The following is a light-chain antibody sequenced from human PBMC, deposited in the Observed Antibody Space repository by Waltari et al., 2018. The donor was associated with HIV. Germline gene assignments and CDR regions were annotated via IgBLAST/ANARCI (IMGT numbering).Light chain of an antibody. Sequence: QSALTQPPSASGSPGQSVTLSCTGTSSDVGGYNYVSWHQKHPGKAPKLMIYDVIKRPSGFPDRFSGSISGNPASLTVSGLQPEDDADYYCSSHAGSKVVFGGGTRLTVL. V-gene: IGLV2-8*01. J-gene: IGLJ2*01. CDR3: SSHAGSKVV. CDR1: SSDVGGYNY. CDR2: DVI.